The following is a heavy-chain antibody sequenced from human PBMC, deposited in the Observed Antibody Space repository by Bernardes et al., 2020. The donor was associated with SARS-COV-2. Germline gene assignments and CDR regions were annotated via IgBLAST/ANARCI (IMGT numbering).Heavy chain of an antibody. D-gene: IGHD3-3*01. CDR3: AKESFGVELLHALDI. J-gene: IGHJ3*02. Sequence: SLHLSCAASGFSFRNTSMSWVRQAPGQGLEWVSVITDNGSDQYYADSVKGRFTISRDNSKNTLYLQMNSLRAEDTAIYYCAKESFGVELLHALDIGGEGTMVTVAS. V-gene: IGHV3-23*01. CDR1: GFSFRNTS. CDR2: ITDNGSDQ.